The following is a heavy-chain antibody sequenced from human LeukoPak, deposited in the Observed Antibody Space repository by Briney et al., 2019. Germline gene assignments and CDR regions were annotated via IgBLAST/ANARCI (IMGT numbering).Heavy chain of an antibody. V-gene: IGHV4-59*01. CDR1: GGSISSDY. Sequence: PSETLSLTCTVSGGSISSDYWSWIRQPPGKGLEWIGYIYYSGSTNYNPSLKSRVTISVDTSKNQFSLKLSSVTAADTAVYYCASGYSSGWSDYWGQGTLVTVSS. D-gene: IGHD6-19*01. J-gene: IGHJ4*02. CDR3: ASGYSSGWSDY. CDR2: IYYSGST.